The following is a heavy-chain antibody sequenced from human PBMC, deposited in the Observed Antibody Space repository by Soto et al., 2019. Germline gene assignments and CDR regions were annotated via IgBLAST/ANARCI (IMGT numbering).Heavy chain of an antibody. CDR3: ASRCSSTSCQGLNFDY. D-gene: IGHD2-2*01. CDR1: GGTFSSYA. V-gene: IGHV1-69*13. CDR2: IIPIFGTA. Sequence: SVKVSCKASGGTFSSYAISWVRQAPGQGLEWMGGIIPIFGTANYAQKFQGRVTITADESTSTAYMELNSLRSEDTAVYYCASRCSSTSCQGLNFDYWGQGTLVTVS. J-gene: IGHJ4*02.